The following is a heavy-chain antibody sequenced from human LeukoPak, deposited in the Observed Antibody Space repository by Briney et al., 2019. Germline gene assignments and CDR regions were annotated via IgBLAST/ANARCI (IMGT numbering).Heavy chain of an antibody. CDR2: IYYSGST. CDR3: ARYSGSYPHDAFDI. Sequence: KPSETLSLTCAVSGGSISSGGYSWSWIRQPPGKGLEWIGYIYYSGSTNYNPSLKSRFTISVDTSKNHFSLKLSSVTAADTAVYYCARYSGSYPHDAFDIWGQGTMVTVSS. D-gene: IGHD1-26*01. J-gene: IGHJ3*02. V-gene: IGHV4-61*03. CDR1: GGSISSGGYS.